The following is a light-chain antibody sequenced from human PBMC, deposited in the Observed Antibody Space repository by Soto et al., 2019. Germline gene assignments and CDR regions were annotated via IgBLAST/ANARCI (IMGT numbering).Light chain of an antibody. CDR2: AVS. V-gene: IGLV2-14*01. J-gene: IGLJ1*01. Sequence: QSVLTQPASVSGSPGQSIAISCTGTSSDDGGYNYVSWYQQHPGKAPKLMIYAVSNRPSGVSNRFSGSKSGNTASLTISGLQAEDEADYYCSSYTSSSTYVFGTGTKVTVL. CDR1: SSDDGGYNY. CDR3: SSYTSSSTYV.